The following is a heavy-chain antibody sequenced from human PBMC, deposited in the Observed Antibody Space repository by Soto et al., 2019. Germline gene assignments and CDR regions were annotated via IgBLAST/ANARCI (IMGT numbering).Heavy chain of an antibody. J-gene: IGHJ5*02. CDR2: FYYSGST. CDR3: ARASQYIFVGWYLFDP. CDR1: GGSISSYC. D-gene: IGHD6-19*01. V-gene: IGHV4-59*01. Sequence: SETLSLTCTVPGGSISSYCWNWIRQPPGKGLEWIGYFYYSGSTNYNPSLKSRATISVDTSKNQFSLMLSSETAADTAVYYCARASQYIFVGWYLFDPWGQGTLVTVSS.